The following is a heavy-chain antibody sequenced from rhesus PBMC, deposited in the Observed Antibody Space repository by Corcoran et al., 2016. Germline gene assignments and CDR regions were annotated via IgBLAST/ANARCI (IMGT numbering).Heavy chain of an antibody. CDR1: GFTFSSYA. D-gene: IGHD1-1*01. CDR2: FSSYISYI. V-gene: IGHV3S16*01. J-gene: IGHJ4*01. Sequence: EVQLVESGGGLVQPGGSLRLSCAASGFTFSSYAMSWVRQAPGKGLGWVSSFSSYISYIYYADSGKGRFTISRDNARNSLSLQMNSLRAEDTAVYYCTREQLEPIFDYWGQGVLVTVSS. CDR3: TREQLEPIFDY.